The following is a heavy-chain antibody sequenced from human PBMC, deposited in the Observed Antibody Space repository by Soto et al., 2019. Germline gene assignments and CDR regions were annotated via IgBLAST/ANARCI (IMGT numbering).Heavy chain of an antibody. CDR1: GFTFSSYC. CDR3: AKGLGIAVPLQGMDV. Sequence: QPGCSLRLSCAACGFTFSSYCMHWVRQAPGKGLEWVAVISYDGSNKYYADSVKGRFTISRDNSKNTLYLQMNSLRAEDTAVYYCAKGLGIAVPLQGMDVWGQGTTVPVSS. J-gene: IGHJ6*02. V-gene: IGHV3-30*18. CDR2: ISYDGSNK. D-gene: IGHD6-19*01.